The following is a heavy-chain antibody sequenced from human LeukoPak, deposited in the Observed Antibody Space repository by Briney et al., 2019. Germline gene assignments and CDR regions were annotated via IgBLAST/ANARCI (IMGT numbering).Heavy chain of an antibody. J-gene: IGHJ3*02. CDR1: GFTFNTYW. D-gene: IGHD3-22*01. CDR3: AKDPGGSSGYPDAFDI. Sequence: PGGSLRLSCRVSGFTFNTYWMHWVRQAPGKGLVWVSRMNNDGRVISYADSVKGRFTISRDNAKNTLYLQMNSLRAEDTAVYYCAKDPGGSSGYPDAFDIWGQGTMVTVSS. CDR2: MNNDGRVI. V-gene: IGHV3-74*01.